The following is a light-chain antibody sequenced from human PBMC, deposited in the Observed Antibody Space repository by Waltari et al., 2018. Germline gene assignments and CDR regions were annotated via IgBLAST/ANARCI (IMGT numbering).Light chain of an antibody. CDR2: GVS. V-gene: IGLV2-14*01. J-gene: IGLJ3*02. CDR1: SSDVGGYNY. Sequence: QSALTQPASVSGSPGQSITISCTGTSSDVGGYNYVSWYQQHPGNAPKLIIYGVSNRPSGVSARFSGSKSGNTASLTVSGLQAEDEAYYYCGSYTLINTLVVFGGGTKVTVL. CDR3: GSYTLINTLVV.